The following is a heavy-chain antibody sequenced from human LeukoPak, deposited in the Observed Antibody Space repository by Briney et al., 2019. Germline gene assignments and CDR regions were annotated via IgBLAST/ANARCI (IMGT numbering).Heavy chain of an antibody. CDR1: GGTFSSYA. V-gene: IGHV1-69*06. CDR3: ARAGGYSYGYSAFDI. CDR2: IIPIFGTA. J-gene: IGHJ3*02. Sequence: ASVKVSCKASGGTFSSYAISWVRQAPGQGLEWMGGIIPIFGTANYAQKFQGRVTITADKSKSTAYMELRSLRSEDTAVYYCARAGGYSYGYSAFDIWGQGTMVTVSS. D-gene: IGHD5-18*01.